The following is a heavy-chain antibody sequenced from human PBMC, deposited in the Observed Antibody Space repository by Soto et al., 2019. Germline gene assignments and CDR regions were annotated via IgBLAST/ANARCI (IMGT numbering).Heavy chain of an antibody. CDR1: GGSISSYY. CDR3: ERYGDHRDLHSFPTRRSSDL. J-gene: IGHJ2*01. CDR2: VYNSGST. Sequence: SETLSLTCTVSGGSISSYYWSWIRQPPGKGLEWIGYVYNSGSTNYNPSLKSRVTISIDTSKNQFSLKLTSLTATDTAVYYCERYGDHRDLHSFPTRRSSDL. V-gene: IGHV4-59*01. D-gene: IGHD4-17*01.